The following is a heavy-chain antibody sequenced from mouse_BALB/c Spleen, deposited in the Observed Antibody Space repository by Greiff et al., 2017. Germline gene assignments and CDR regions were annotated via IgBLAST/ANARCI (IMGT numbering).Heavy chain of an antibody. Sequence: EVKLVESGGDLVKPGGSLKLSCAASGFTFSSYGMSWVRQTPDKRLEWVATISSGGSYTYYPDSVKGRFTISRDNAKNTLYLQMSSLKSEDTAMYYCARRGTMITYYAMDYWGQGTSVTVSS. CDR3: ARRGTMITYYAMDY. V-gene: IGHV5-6*02. CDR1: GFTFSSYG. D-gene: IGHD2-4*01. J-gene: IGHJ4*01. CDR2: ISSGGSYT.